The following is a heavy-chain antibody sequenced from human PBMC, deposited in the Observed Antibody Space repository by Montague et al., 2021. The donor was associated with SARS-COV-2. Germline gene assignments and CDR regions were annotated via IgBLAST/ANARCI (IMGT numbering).Heavy chain of an antibody. Sequence: SLRLFCAASGFTVSRNYMSWVRQAPGKGLEWVSVIFGGGSTNYADSVKGRFTISRDISQNTLYLQMNSLRAEDMAVYYCAKGGTSYFYGMDVWGQGTTVAVSS. V-gene: IGHV3-66*01. CDR1: GFTVSRNY. J-gene: IGHJ6*02. D-gene: IGHD1-26*01. CDR3: AKGGTSYFYGMDV. CDR2: IFGGGST.